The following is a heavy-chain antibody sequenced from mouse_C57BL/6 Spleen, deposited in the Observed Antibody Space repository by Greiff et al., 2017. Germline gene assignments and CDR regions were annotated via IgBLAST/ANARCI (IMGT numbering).Heavy chain of an antibody. D-gene: IGHD2-3*01. J-gene: IGHJ1*03. CDR1: GYTFTDYN. Sequence: VQLQQSGPELVKPGASVKMSCKASGYTFTDYNMHWVKQSHGKSLEWIGYINPNNGGTSYNQKFKGKATLTVNKSSSTAYMELRSLTSEDSAVYYCAREGGLYDGYYDWYFDVWGTGTTVTVSS. V-gene: IGHV1-22*01. CDR2: INPNNGGT. CDR3: AREGGLYDGYYDWYFDV.